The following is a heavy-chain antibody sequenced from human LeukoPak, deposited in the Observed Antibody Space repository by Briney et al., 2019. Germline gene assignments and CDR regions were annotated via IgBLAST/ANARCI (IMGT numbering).Heavy chain of an antibody. D-gene: IGHD5-18*01. Sequence: GGSLRLSCAASGFTFSNAWMSWVRQAPGKGLEWVGRIKSKTDGGTTDYAAPVKGRFTISRDDSKNTLYLQMNSLKTEDTAVYYCTTKQLWFDYYMDVWGKGTTVTISS. CDR1: GFTFSNAW. CDR2: IKSKTDGGTT. V-gene: IGHV3-15*01. J-gene: IGHJ6*03. CDR3: TTKQLWFDYYMDV.